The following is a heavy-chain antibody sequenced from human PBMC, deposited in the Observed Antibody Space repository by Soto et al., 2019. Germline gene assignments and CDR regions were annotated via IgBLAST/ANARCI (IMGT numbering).Heavy chain of an antibody. D-gene: IGHD6-13*01. J-gene: IGHJ4*02. CDR1: GFTFSSYS. Sequence: PGGSLRLSCAASGFTFSSYSMNWVRQAPGKGLEWVSSISSSSYIYYADSVKGRFTISRDNAKNSLYLQMNSLGAEDTAVYYCARERRSSLDYWGPGTLVTVSS. V-gene: IGHV3-21*01. CDR3: ARERRSSLDY. CDR2: ISSSSYI.